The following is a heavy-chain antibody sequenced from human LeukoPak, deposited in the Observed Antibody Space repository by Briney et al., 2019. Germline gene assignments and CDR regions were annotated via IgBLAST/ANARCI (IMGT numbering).Heavy chain of an antibody. D-gene: IGHD6-13*01. CDR3: ARAIAAAGHFDY. Sequence: GRSLRLSCAASGFTFSSYSMNWVRQAPGKGLEWVSSISSSSSYIYYADSVKGRFTISRDNAKNSLYLQMNSLRAEDTAVYYCARAIAAAGHFDYWGQGTLVTVSS. J-gene: IGHJ4*02. CDR2: ISSSSSYI. CDR1: GFTFSSYS. V-gene: IGHV3-21*01.